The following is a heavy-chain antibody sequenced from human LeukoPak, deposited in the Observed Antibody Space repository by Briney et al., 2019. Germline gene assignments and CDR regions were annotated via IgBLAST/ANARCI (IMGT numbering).Heavy chain of an antibody. CDR2: ISSSSSTI. J-gene: IGHJ4*02. CDR1: GFTFSSYS. D-gene: IGHD5-18*01. Sequence: GGSLRLSCAASGFTFSSYSMNWVRQAPGKGLEWVSYISSSSSTIYYADSVKGRFTISRDNAKNSLYLQMNSLRAEDTAVYYCARDPPGWGYSYGYYFDYWGQGTLVTVSS. V-gene: IGHV3-48*01. CDR3: ARDPPGWGYSYGYYFDY.